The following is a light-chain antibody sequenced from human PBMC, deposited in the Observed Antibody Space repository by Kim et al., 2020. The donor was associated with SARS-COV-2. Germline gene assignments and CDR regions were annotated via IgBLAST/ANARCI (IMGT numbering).Light chain of an antibody. CDR2: AAS. CDR1: QSVSRSY. Sequence: PGERATLSCRASQSVSRSYLAWYQQKPGQAPRLLIYAASSRATGVPDRFSGSGSGTDFTLTISRLDPEDFALYYCQQYATSPITFGRGTRLE. CDR3: QQYATSPIT. J-gene: IGKJ5*01. V-gene: IGKV3-20*01.